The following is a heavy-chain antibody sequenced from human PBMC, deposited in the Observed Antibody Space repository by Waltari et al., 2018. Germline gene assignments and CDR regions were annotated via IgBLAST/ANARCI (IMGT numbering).Heavy chain of an antibody. CDR3: ARDDYDFWSGQGWFDP. CDR1: GGSISSSSYY. V-gene: IGHV4-39*07. Sequence: QLQLQESGPGLVKPSETLSLTCTVSGGSISSSSYYWGWIRQPPGKGLEWIGSIYYSGSTYYNPSLKSRVTISVDTSKNQFSLKLSSVTAADTAVYYWARDDYDFWSGQGWFDPWGQGTLVTVSS. D-gene: IGHD3-3*01. CDR2: IYYSGST. J-gene: IGHJ5*02.